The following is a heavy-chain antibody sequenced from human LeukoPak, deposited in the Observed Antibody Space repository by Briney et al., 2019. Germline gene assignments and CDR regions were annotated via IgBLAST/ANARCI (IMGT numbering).Heavy chain of an antibody. J-gene: IGHJ6*03. V-gene: IGHV3-20*04. CDR2: INWNGGST. CDR1: GFTFDDYG. CDR3: AKGGYCSSTSCYLEPYYYYYYMDV. D-gene: IGHD2-2*01. Sequence: PGGSLRLSCAASGFTFDDYGMSWVRQAPGKGLEWVSGINWNGGSTGYADSVKGRFTISRDNAKNSLYLQMNSLRAEDTALYYCAKGGYCSSTSCYLEPYYYYYYMDVWGKGTTVTISS.